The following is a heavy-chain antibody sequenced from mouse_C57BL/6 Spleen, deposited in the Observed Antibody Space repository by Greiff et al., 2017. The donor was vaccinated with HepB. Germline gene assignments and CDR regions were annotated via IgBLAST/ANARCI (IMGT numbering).Heavy chain of an antibody. CDR1: GFTFSDYG. CDR3: ASPFYYYGSSPDY. J-gene: IGHJ2*01. Sequence: VQLQQSGGGLVKPGGSLKLSCAASGFTFSDYGMHWVRQAPEKGLEWVAYISSGSSTIYYADTVKGRFTISRDNAKNTLFLQMTSLRSEDTAMYYCASPFYYYGSSPDYWGQGTTLTVSS. D-gene: IGHD1-1*01. V-gene: IGHV5-17*01. CDR2: ISSGSSTI.